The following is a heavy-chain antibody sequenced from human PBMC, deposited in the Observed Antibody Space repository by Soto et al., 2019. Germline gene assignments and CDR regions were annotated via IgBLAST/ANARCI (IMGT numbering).Heavy chain of an antibody. D-gene: IGHD2-15*01. CDR1: GFTFSSYA. CDR3: ARAPRYCRGGSCSNWYFDL. CDR2: ISYDGSNK. J-gene: IGHJ2*01. Sequence: QVQLEESGGGVVQPGRSLRLSCAASGFTFSSYAMHWVRQAPGKGLEWVAVISYDGSNKYYADSVKGRFTISRDNSKNTLYLQMNSLRAEDTDVYYCARAPRYCRGGSCSNWYFDLWGRGTLVTVSS. V-gene: IGHV3-30-3*01.